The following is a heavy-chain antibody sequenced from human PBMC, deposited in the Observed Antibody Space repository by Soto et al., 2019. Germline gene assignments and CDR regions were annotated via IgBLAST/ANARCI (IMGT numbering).Heavy chain of an antibody. CDR2: IRSKANNYAT. CDR1: GFTFSGSA. J-gene: IGHJ4*02. D-gene: IGHD2-15*01. V-gene: IGHV3-73*01. CDR3: TRLVYCGGDSCSAFDY. Sequence: PGGSLRLSCAASGFTFSGSAMHWVRQASGKELERVGRIRSKANNYATAYDASVKGSFTVSRDDSENTANLQMNSLKTEDTAFFYFTRLVYCGGDSCSAFDYWGQGTLVTVSS.